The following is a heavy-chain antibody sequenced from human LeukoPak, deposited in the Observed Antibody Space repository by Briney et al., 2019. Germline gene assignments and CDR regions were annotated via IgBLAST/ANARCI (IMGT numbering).Heavy chain of an antibody. V-gene: IGHV3-30-3*02. CDR3: AKSRVRYSLDYFDY. D-gene: IGHD5-18*01. CDR1: GFTFTSYD. Sequence: QPGRSLRLSCAASGFTFTSYDIHWVRQAPGKGLEWVAVISSDGSSKYYADSVKGRFTISRDNSKNTLYLQMNSLRAADTAVYYCAKSRVRYSLDYFDYWGQGTLVTVSS. CDR2: ISSDGSSK. J-gene: IGHJ4*02.